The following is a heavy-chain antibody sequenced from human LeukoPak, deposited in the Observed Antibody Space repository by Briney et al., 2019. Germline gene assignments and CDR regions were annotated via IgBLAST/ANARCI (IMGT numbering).Heavy chain of an antibody. D-gene: IGHD3-10*01. J-gene: IGHJ4*02. CDR2: IQYDGSKK. Sequence: GGSLRLSCEASGFSFSTYAMNWVRQAPGKGLEWVTFIQYDGSKKYYADSVKGRFTISRDNSKNTLYLEMNSLRAEDTAVYYCAKDIGSYYDYWGQGILVTVSS. CDR3: AKDIGSYYDY. CDR1: GFSFSTYA. V-gene: IGHV3-30*02.